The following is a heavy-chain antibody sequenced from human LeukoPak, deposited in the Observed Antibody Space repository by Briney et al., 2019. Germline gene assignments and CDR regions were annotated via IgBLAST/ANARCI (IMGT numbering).Heavy chain of an antibody. CDR3: ARHKTGARGFDI. J-gene: IGHJ3*02. Sequence: SETLSLTCAVYGGSLSGYYWSWIRQPPGKGLEWIGEINHSGTTSYSPSLKSQLTISVDTSKDQFSLKLTSVTAADTAVFYCARHKTGARGFDIWGQGTMVTVSS. D-gene: IGHD3-10*01. CDR2: INHSGTT. V-gene: IGHV4-34*01. CDR1: GGSLSGYY.